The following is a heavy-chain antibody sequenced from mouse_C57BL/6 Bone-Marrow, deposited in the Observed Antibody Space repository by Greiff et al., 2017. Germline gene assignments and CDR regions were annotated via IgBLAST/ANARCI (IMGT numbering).Heavy chain of an antibody. J-gene: IGHJ2*01. D-gene: IGHD2-4*01. CDR3: ARGGDYGGYYFDY. Sequence: VQLQQSGAELVKPGASVKMSCKASGYTFTTYPIEWMKQNHGKSLEWIGHFNPYNDDTKYNEKFKGKATLTVEKSSSTVYLELRRLTSDDSAVYYCARGGDYGGYYFDYWGQGTTLTVSS. CDR1: GYTFTTYP. CDR2: FNPYNDDT. V-gene: IGHV1-47*01.